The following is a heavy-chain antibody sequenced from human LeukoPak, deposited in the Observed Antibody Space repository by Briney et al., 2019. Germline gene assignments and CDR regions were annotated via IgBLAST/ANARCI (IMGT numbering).Heavy chain of an antibody. D-gene: IGHD5-12*01. Sequence: GGSLRLSCVWSGFAFLTYGMHWLRQSPCKEPAWLTYIRFDGTNKYYADSVKGRFTISRDNSMNIVYLQMSSLTIEDTALYYCARTPYDSRGSSPKFYYIDHWGKGTPVTVSS. CDR3: ARTPYDSRGSSPKFYYIDH. V-gene: IGHV3-30*02. CDR1: GFAFLTYG. CDR2: IRFDGTNK. J-gene: IGHJ6*03.